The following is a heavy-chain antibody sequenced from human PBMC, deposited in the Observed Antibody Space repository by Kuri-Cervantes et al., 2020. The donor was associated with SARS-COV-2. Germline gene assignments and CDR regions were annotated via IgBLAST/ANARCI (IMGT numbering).Heavy chain of an antibody. J-gene: IGHJ4*02. D-gene: IGHD6-13*01. CDR3: ARAPRIGQQLVRRYYFDY. Sequence: ASVKVSCKASAGTFSSYAISWVRQAPGQGLEWMVWINPNSGGTNYAQKFQGRVIMTRNTSISTAYMELSSLRSEDTAVYYCARAPRIGQQLVRRYYFDYWGQGTLVTVSS. V-gene: IGHV1-8*02. CDR1: AGTFSSYA. CDR2: INPNSGGT.